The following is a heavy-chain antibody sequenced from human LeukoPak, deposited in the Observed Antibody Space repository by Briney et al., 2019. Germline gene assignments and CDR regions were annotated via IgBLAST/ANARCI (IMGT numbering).Heavy chain of an antibody. J-gene: IGHJ5*01. D-gene: IGHD1-14*01. Sequence: PGGSLRLSCAASGFTFSDHYMDWVRQAPGKGLEWVGRIKHKADSYTTEYAASVKGRFTISRDDSKNSLYLQMNSLKTEDTAVYYYVRLWDRWFDSWGQGTLVTVSS. CDR1: GFTFSDHY. CDR2: IKHKADSYTT. V-gene: IGHV3-72*01. CDR3: VRLWDRWFDS.